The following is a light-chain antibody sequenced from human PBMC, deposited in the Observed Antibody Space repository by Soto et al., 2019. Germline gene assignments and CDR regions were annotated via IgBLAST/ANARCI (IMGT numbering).Light chain of an antibody. CDR2: EVN. CDR1: SSDVGGYDY. J-gene: IGLJ1*01. Sequence: QSALTQPASVSGSPGPSVPISCTGASSDVGGYDYVSWYQQHPGKATKLILYEVNNRPSGVSNHFSGSKSGNPASLIISGLQADDEADYYCSSYSTTSTLVFGYGTK. V-gene: IGLV2-14*01. CDR3: SSYSTTSTLV.